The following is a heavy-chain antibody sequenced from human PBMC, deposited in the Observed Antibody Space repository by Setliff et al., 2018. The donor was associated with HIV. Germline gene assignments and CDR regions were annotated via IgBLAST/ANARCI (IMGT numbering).Heavy chain of an antibody. D-gene: IGHD5-12*01. CDR1: GFAFSTFD. V-gene: IGHV3-23*01. Sequence: PGGSLRLSCVGTGFAFSTFDMNWVRQTPGKGLGWVAAVSPDGGVTYYPDSLRGRFTVSRDNSKNMFFLQMNDLGAEDSAIYYCAKPTSGFYPRPYDMWGHGTKVPVS. J-gene: IGHJ3*02. CDR2: VSPDGGVT. CDR3: AKPTSGFYPRPYDM.